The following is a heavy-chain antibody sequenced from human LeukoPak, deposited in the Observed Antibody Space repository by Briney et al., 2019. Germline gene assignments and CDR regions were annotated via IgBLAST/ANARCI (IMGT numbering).Heavy chain of an antibody. D-gene: IGHD1-26*01. CDR1: GFSFSRHA. CDR2: IYSGGST. V-gene: IGHV3-66*02. Sequence: PGGSLRLSCAASGFSFSRHAMSWVRQAPRKGLEWVSVIYSGGSTYYADSVKGRFTISRDNSKNTLYLQMNSLRAEDTAVYYCAGQAGATLRYWGQGTLVTVSS. J-gene: IGHJ4*02. CDR3: AGQAGATLRY.